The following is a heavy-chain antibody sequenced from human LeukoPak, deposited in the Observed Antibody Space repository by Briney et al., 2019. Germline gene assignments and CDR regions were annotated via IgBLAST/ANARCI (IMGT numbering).Heavy chain of an antibody. CDR1: GFTFSSEA. D-gene: IGHD2-2*01. J-gene: IGHJ4*02. CDR2: ISGSGYNT. Sequence: GGSPRLSCAVAGFTFSSEAISCVSQAPGTGLQWVSAISGSGYNTYYADSVKGRFTISRDNSKSTLYLQMDSLRAEDTAVYYCARDAYCTSASCRRDFDSWGQGTLVTVSS. CDR3: ARDAYCTSASCRRDFDS. V-gene: IGHV3-23*01.